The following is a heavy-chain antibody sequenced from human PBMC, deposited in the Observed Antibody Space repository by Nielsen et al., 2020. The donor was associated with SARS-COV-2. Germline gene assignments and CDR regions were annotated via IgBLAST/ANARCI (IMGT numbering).Heavy chain of an antibody. CDR3: TRARATIFGLVMSYGMDV. J-gene: IGHJ6*02. CDR1: GYSFTGYY. CDR2: INPYSGGT. D-gene: IGHD3/OR15-3a*01. V-gene: IGHV1-2*06. Sequence: ASVKVSCKASGYSFTGYYIHWVRQAPGQGLEWMGRINPYSGGTNYAQKLQGTVTMTRDASISTVYMELTPDDTAVYYCTRARATIFGLVMSYGMDVWGQGTTVAVSS.